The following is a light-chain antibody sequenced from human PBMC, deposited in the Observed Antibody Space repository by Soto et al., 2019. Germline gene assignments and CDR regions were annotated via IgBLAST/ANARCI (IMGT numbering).Light chain of an antibody. CDR3: QQYNSYPE. Sequence: DIQMTQSPSTLSASVGDRVTITCRASRSISSWLAWYQQKPGKAPKLLIYDASSLESGVPSRFSGSGSGTEFTLTISSLQPDDFATYYCQQYNSYPEFGQGTKVEIK. CDR1: RSISSW. CDR2: DAS. J-gene: IGKJ1*01. V-gene: IGKV1-5*01.